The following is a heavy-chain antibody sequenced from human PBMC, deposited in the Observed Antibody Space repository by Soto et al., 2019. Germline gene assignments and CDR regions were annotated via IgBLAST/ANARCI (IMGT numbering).Heavy chain of an antibody. CDR3: ARGARYYYDSSGYYEVDDYYYGMDV. D-gene: IGHD3-22*01. CDR1: GYTFTSYG. Sequence: ASVKVSCKASGYTFTSYGISWVRQAPGQGLEWMGWISAYNGNTNYAQKLQGRVTMTTDTFTSTAYMELRSLRSDDTAVYYCARGARYYYDSSGYYEVDDYYYGMDVWG. V-gene: IGHV1-18*01. J-gene: IGHJ6*02. CDR2: ISAYNGNT.